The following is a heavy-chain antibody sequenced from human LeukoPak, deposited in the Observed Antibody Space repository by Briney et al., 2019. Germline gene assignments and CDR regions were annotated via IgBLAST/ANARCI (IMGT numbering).Heavy chain of an antibody. J-gene: IGHJ4*02. CDR3: ASGYSSGSGYYFDY. CDR2: INTDGSST. V-gene: IGHV3-74*01. CDR1: GFTFSSYW. D-gene: IGHD6-19*01. Sequence: GGSLRLSCAASGFTFSSYWMHWVRQAPGKGLGLVSRINTDGSSTSYEDSVKGRFTISRDNAKNTLYLQMNSLRAEDTAVYYCASGYSSGSGYYFDYWGQGTLVTVSS.